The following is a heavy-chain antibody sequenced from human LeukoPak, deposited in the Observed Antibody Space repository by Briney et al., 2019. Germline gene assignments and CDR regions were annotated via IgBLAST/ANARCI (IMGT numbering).Heavy chain of an antibody. CDR2: ISAYNGNT. J-gene: IGHJ6*02. Sequence: ASVKVSCKASGYTLTSYGISWVRQAPGQGLEWMGWISAYNGNTNYAQKLQGRVTMTTDTSTSTAYMELRSLRSDDTAVYYCARASNYDFWSGYRYYYYGMDVWGQGTTVTVSS. CDR1: GYTLTSYG. CDR3: ARASNYDFWSGYRYYYYGMDV. V-gene: IGHV1-18*01. D-gene: IGHD3-3*01.